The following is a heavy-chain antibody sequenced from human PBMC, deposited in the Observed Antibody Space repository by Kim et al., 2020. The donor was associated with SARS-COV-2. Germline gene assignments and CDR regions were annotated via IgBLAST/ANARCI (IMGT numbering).Heavy chain of an antibody. CDR3: AKDHNVYCSSTSCPKGGWFDP. CDR2: ISGSGGST. D-gene: IGHD2-2*01. V-gene: IGHV3-23*01. Sequence: GGSLRLSCAASGFTFSSYAMSWVRQAPGKGLEWVSAISGSGGSTYYADSVKGRFTISRDNSKNTLYLQMNSLRAEDTAVYYCAKDHNVYCSSTSCPKGGWFDPWGQGTLVTVSS. CDR1: GFTFSSYA. J-gene: IGHJ5*02.